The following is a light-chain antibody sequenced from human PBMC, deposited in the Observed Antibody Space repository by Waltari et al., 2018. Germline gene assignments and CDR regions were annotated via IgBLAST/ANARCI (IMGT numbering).Light chain of an antibody. V-gene: IGLV1-40*01. CDR2: VNS. CDR1: SSHIGAGYD. J-gene: IGLJ3*02. CDR3: QSYDSSLSGSV. Sequence: QSVLTQPPSVSGAPGQRVTSSHTGSSSHIGAGYDVHWYQLLPGTAPKLLIYVNSNRPAGVPDRFSGSKSGTSASLAITGLQAEDEADYYCQSYDSSLSGSVFGGGTKLTVL.